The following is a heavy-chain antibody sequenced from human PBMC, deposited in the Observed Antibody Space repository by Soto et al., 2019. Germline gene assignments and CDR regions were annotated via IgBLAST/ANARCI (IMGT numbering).Heavy chain of an antibody. CDR2: IYYSGST. J-gene: IGHJ4*02. D-gene: IGHD3-10*01. V-gene: IGHV4-59*01. Sequence: SETLSLTCTVSGGSISSYYWSWIRQPPGKGLEWIGYIYYSGSTNYNPSLKSRVTISVDTSKNQFSLKLSSVTAADTAVYYCARDRDFDYWGQGTLVTVSS. CDR1: GGSISSYY. CDR3: ARDRDFDY.